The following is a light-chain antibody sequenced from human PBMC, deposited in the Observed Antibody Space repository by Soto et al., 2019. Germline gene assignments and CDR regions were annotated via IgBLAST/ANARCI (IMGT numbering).Light chain of an antibody. Sequence: SALKQPPPLSEAPAQRAAIYCTRRISNIGAEYDVHWYQQLPGTAPKRLIYGDNNRPSGVPDRFSGSKSGTSASLAITGLQPEDEADYYCQSYDSSLTNFVLGTGTKVTVL. CDR2: GDN. V-gene: IGLV1-40*01. CDR1: ISNIGAEYD. CDR3: QSYDSSLTNFV. J-gene: IGLJ1*01.